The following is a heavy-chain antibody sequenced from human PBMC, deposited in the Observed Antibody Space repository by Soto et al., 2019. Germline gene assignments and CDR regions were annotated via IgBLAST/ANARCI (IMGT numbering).Heavy chain of an antibody. CDR3: ARDQYSYGYGGFDY. D-gene: IGHD5-18*01. J-gene: IGHJ4*02. CDR2: ISSSSSYI. CDR1: GFTFSSYS. Sequence: GGSLRLSCAASGFTFSSYSMNWVRQAPGKGLEWVSSISSSSSYIYYADSVKGRFTISRDNAKNSLYLQMNSLRAEDTAVYYCARDQYSYGYGGFDYWGQGTTVKVAS. V-gene: IGHV3-21*01.